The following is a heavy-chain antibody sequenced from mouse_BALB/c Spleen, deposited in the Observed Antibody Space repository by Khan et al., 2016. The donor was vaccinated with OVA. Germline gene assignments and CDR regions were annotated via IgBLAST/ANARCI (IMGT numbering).Heavy chain of an antibody. D-gene: IGHD4-1*01. CDR3: ARDSNVDY. V-gene: IGHV5-17*02. CDR2: ISSGSSTI. Sequence: EVELVESGGGLVQPGGSRKLSCAASGFTFSRFGMHWVRQAPEKGLEWVTYISSGSSTIYYADTVKGRFTSSRDNPKNTLFLQMTSLRSEYTAMYYCARDSNVDYWGQGTTLTVSS. J-gene: IGHJ2*01. CDR1: GFTFSRFG.